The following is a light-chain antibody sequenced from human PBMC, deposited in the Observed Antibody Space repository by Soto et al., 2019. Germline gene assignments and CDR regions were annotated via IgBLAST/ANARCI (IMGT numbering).Light chain of an antibody. CDR3: QSYDSSLSEV. CDR1: STNIGAGYD. J-gene: IGLJ1*01. V-gene: IGLV1-40*01. Sequence: QSVLTQPPSVSGAPGQRVTISCTGSSTNIGAGYDVHWYQQLPGTAPKLLIYGNSNRPSGVPDRFSGSKPGTSTSLAITGLQAEDEADYYCQSYDSSLSEVFGTGTKVTVL. CDR2: GNS.